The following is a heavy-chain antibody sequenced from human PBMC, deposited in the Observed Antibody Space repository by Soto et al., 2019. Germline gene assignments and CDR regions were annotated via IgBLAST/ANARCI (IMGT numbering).Heavy chain of an antibody. D-gene: IGHD3-22*01. CDR2: INRDGNER. V-gene: IGHV3-7*03. CDR1: GFTFSSYW. Sequence: EVQLVESGGGLVQPGGSLRLSCAASGFTFSSYWMSWVRQAPGKCLQWVANINRDGNERYYVDSLKCRFTISRDNAVTSLYLQMNSLRSEDRVVYYWARAPEGSGLYYYFDCWGQGTLVPVPS. J-gene: IGHJ4*02. CDR3: ARAPEGSGLYYYFDC.